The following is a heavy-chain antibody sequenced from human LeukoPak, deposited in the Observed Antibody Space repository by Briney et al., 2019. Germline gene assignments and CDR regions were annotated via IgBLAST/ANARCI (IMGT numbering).Heavy chain of an antibody. CDR2: INHSGST. Sequence: PSETLSLTCAVYGGSFSGYYWSWIRQPPGKGLGWIGEINHSGSTNYNPSLKSRVTISVDTSKNQFSLKLSSVTAADTAVYYCARVQLMDAFDIWGQGTMVTVSS. CDR3: ARVQLMDAFDI. J-gene: IGHJ3*02. V-gene: IGHV4-34*01. CDR1: GGSFSGYY. D-gene: IGHD2-2*01.